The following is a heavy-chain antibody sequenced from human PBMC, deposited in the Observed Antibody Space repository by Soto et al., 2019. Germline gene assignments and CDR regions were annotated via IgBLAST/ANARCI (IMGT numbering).Heavy chain of an antibody. CDR3: ARIMPPDAFDV. Sequence: QVQLQESGPGRVRPSETLSLTCTVSGGSVFNARYNWSWLRQPPGKGLEWIGYIYYSGSTIYNPSLSSRLTLSLDTSQKQFSLKLRSVSAADTAVYFCARIMPPDAFDVWGQGALVTVSS. V-gene: IGHV4-61*01. CDR2: IYYSGST. CDR1: GGSVFNARYN. J-gene: IGHJ3*01. D-gene: IGHD2-2*01.